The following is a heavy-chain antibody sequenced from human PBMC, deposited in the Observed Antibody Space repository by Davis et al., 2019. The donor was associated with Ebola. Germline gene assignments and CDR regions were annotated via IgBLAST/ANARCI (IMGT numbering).Heavy chain of an antibody. Sequence: ASVKVSCKASGYTFTTFGISWVRQAPGQGLEWVGWISGSSGKTNYAQKFQGRVTMTTDASTSTAYMELRSLRSDDTAAYYCARPLYGNSWFGYVFDIWGQGTMVIVSS. V-gene: IGHV1-18*01. CDR3: ARPLYGNSWFGYVFDI. CDR2: ISGSSGKT. CDR1: GYTFTTFG. J-gene: IGHJ3*02. D-gene: IGHD6-13*01.